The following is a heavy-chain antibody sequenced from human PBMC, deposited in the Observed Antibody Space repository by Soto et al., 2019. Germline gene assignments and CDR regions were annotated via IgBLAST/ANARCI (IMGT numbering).Heavy chain of an antibody. CDR3: ARAFGSSGSYRYFDL. CDR2: IYDSAST. D-gene: IGHD3-10*01. V-gene: IGHV4-59*01. Sequence: QVQLQESGPGLVKPSETLSLTCTVSDGSISTYYWSWVRQPPGTGLEWIGYIYDSASTNDNPSLKSRVTISLDTSKKQFSLRLSSVTAADTAVYYCARAFGSSGSYRYFDLWGRGTLVTVSS. J-gene: IGHJ2*01. CDR1: DGSISTYY.